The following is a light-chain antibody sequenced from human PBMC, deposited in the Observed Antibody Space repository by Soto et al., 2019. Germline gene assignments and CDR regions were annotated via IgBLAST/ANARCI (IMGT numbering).Light chain of an antibody. J-gene: IGLJ1*01. Sequence: QSVLTQPASVSGSPGQSITISCTGTSRDVGGYKLVSWYQQHPNKAPELLIYEGSQRPSGVSDRFSGSQSGNTASLTISGLQAEDEADYYCCSYAGIITYVFGTGTKLTVL. CDR2: EGS. CDR3: CSYAGIITYV. CDR1: SRDVGGYKL. V-gene: IGLV2-23*01.